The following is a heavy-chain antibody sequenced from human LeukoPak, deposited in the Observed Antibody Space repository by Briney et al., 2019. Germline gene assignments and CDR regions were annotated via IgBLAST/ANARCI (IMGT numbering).Heavy chain of an antibody. CDR3: AKGSRDRRPYYFDY. CDR1: GFFFSSYA. D-gene: IGHD2-21*02. V-gene: IGHV3-23*01. J-gene: IGHJ4*02. CDR2: ISDSGYDT. Sequence: GASLRLSCAASGFFFSSYAMGWVRQAPGKGLEWISAISDSGYDTYSADSVTGRFTISRDNSKNTLYLQMNSLRTEDTALYYCAKGSRDRRPYYFDYWGQGTLVTVSS.